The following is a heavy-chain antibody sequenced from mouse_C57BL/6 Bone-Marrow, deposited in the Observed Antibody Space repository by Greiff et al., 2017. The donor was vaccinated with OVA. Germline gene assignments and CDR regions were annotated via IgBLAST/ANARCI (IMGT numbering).Heavy chain of an antibody. Sequence: QVQLQQPGAELVMPGASVKLSCKASGYTFTSYWMHWVKQRPGQGLEWIGEIDPSDSYTNYNQKFKGKSTLTVDKSSSTAYMQLSSLTSEDSAMYYCSRDGQLRFWGQGTLLTVSA. J-gene: IGHJ3*01. CDR1: GYTFTSYW. CDR2: IDPSDSYT. CDR3: SRDGQLRF. D-gene: IGHD2-3*01. V-gene: IGHV1-69*01.